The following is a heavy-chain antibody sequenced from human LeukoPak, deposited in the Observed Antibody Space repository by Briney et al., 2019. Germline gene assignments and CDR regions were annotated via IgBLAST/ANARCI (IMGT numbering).Heavy chain of an antibody. CDR2: IYTSGST. V-gene: IGHV4-61*02. CDR1: GGSISSGSYY. Sequence: SQTLSLTSTVSGGSISSGSYYWSWIRQPAGKGREWIGRIYTSGSTNYNPSLKSRVTISVDTSKNQFSLKLSSVTAAGTAVYYCARGRDYYDSSGYYPTYYYYYYMDVWGKGTTVTVSS. J-gene: IGHJ6*03. CDR3: ARGRDYYDSSGYYPTYYYYYYMDV. D-gene: IGHD3-22*01.